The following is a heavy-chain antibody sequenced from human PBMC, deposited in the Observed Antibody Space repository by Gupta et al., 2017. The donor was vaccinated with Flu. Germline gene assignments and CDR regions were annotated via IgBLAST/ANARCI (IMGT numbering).Heavy chain of an antibody. CDR3: ARGGYASSWYFDS. Sequence: EVQLLESGGVLIQPGGSLRISCSASGFNIISYAMPWVRQAPGKGLEWVSSISASGVTYYADSVEGRFTFSRDNSKDTVYLQMNSLRVDDTAVYYCARGGYASSWYFDSWVQGSLVTVSS. J-gene: IGHJ4*02. V-gene: IGHV3-23*01. D-gene: IGHD6-13*01. CDR1: GFNIISYA. CDR2: ISASGVT.